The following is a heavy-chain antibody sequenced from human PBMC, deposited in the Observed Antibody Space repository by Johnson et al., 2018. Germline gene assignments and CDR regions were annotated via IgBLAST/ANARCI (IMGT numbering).Heavy chain of an antibody. CDR3: AKRGGIAVAGWDDAFDI. CDR2: IWYDGSNK. D-gene: IGHD6-19*01. V-gene: IGHV3-33*06. J-gene: IGHJ3*02. Sequence: QVGLVQSGGGVVQPGRSLRLSCAASGFTFSSYGMHWVRQAPGKGLEWVAVIWYDGSNKYYADSVKGRVTISRDNSKNTLYLQMNSLRAEDTAVYYCAKRGGIAVAGWDDAFDIWGQGTMVTVSS. CDR1: GFTFSSYG.